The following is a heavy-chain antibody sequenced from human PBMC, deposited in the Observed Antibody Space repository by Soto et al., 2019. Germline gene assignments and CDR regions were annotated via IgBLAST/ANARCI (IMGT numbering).Heavy chain of an antibody. J-gene: IGHJ4*02. CDR3: ARSVAVPGAHIDY. V-gene: IGHV4-59*01. Sequence: PSETLSLTCSVSGGSISGSYWSWIRQSPGKGLEWLGYVYYTGSTYYSPSLRSRVSISVDTSKNEFSLILSSVTAADTAVYFCARSVAVPGAHIDYWGQGTQVTVSS. D-gene: IGHD6-19*01. CDR2: VYYTGST. CDR1: GGSISGSY.